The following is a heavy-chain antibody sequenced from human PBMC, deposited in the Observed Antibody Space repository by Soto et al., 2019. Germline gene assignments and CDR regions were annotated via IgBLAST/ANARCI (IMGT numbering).Heavy chain of an antibody. Sequence: VQLLESGGGLVQPEGSLRLSSAASGFTFSSYAMGWVRQGPGKGLEWVAVVSIGGSTHYADSVRGRFTISRDNSKNTLSLQMNSLTAEDTVVYFCAKRRGAGGHFDYWGQGALVTVSS. J-gene: IGHJ4*02. V-gene: IGHV3-23*01. CDR1: GFTFSSYA. D-gene: IGHD2-15*01. CDR2: VSIGGST. CDR3: AKRRGAGGHFDY.